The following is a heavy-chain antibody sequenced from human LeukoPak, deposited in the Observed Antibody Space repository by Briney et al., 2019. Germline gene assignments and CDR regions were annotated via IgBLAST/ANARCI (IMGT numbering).Heavy chain of an antibody. CDR3: ATTDYSEGAFDY. Sequence: GASVKVSCKASGYTFTSYYMHWVRQAPGQGLEWMGIINPSGGSTSYAQKFQGRVTMTRDTSTSTVYMELSSLRSEDTAVYYCATTDYSEGAFDYWGQGTLVTVSS. D-gene: IGHD4-11*01. J-gene: IGHJ4*02. CDR2: INPSGGST. CDR1: GYTFTSYY. V-gene: IGHV1-46*01.